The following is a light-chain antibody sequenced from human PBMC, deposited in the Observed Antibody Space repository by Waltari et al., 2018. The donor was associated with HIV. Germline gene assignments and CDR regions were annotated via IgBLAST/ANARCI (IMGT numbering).Light chain of an antibody. CDR1: SGHSSNA. CDR2: VNSDGSH. CDR3: QTWGTGIAV. Sequence: QPVLTQPPSASGSLGASVKLTCTLSSGHSSNAIAWHQQQPEKGPRFLMKVNSDGSHNRGAGIPDRFSGSTYGAARYLTISSLQSEDEADYYCQTWGTGIAVFGGGTKLTVL. J-gene: IGLJ3*02. V-gene: IGLV4-69*01.